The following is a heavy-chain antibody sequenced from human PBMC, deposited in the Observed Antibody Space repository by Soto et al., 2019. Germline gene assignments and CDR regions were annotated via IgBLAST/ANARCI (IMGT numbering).Heavy chain of an antibody. CDR1: GGSISSGGYY. CDR2: IYYSGST. Sequence: PSETLSLTCTVSGGSISSGGYYWSWIRQHPGKGLEWIGYIYYSGSTYYNPSLKSRVTISVDTSKNQFSLKLSSVTAADTAVYYCARSEPDYGEYYYYGMDVWGQGTTVTVSS. CDR3: ARSEPDYGEYYYYGMDV. V-gene: IGHV4-31*03. D-gene: IGHD4-17*01. J-gene: IGHJ6*02.